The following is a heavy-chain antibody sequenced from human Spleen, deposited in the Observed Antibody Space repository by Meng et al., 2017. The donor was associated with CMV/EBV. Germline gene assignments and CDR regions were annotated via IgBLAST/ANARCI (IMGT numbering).Heavy chain of an antibody. CDR3: ARRGSSSSWFQVDY. D-gene: IGHD6-13*01. V-gene: IGHV1-18*01. CDR1: GYTFTSYG. J-gene: IGHJ4*02. CDR2: ISAYNGNT. Sequence: ASVKVSCKASGYTFTSYGISWVRQAPGQGLERMGWISAYNGNTNYAQKLQGRVTMTTDTSTSTAYMELRSLRSDDTAVYYCARRGSSSSWFQVDYWGQGTLVTVSS.